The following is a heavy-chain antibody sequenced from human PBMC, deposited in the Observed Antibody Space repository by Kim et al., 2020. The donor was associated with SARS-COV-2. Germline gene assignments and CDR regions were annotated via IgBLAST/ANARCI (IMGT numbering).Heavy chain of an antibody. D-gene: IGHD1-26*01. CDR3: ARDHREGFQYTANWYSDL. CDR1: GGSISSYY. CDR2: IYYSGST. J-gene: IGHJ2*01. V-gene: IGHV4-59*01. Sequence: SETLSLTCTVSGGSISSYYWSWIRQPPGKGLEWIGYIYYSGSTNYNPSLKSRVTISVDTSKNQFSLKLSSVTAPDTPVYSCARDHREGFQYTANWYSDL.